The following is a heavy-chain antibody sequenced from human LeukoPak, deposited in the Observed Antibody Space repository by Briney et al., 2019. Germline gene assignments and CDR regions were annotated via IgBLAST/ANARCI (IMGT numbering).Heavy chain of an antibody. CDR1: GYTFTSYA. CDR2: ISTNTGNP. Sequence: GASVKVSCKASGYTFTSYAMNWVRQAPGQGLEWMGWISTNTGNPTYAQGFTGRFVFSLDTSVSTAYLQSSSLKAEDTAVYYCARGYSSGWSHFDYWGQGTLVTVSS. J-gene: IGHJ4*02. V-gene: IGHV7-4-1*02. D-gene: IGHD6-19*01. CDR3: ARGYSSGWSHFDY.